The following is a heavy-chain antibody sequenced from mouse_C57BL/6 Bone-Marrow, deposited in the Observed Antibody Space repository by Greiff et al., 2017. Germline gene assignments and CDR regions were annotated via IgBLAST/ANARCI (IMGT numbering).Heavy chain of an antibody. V-gene: IGHV1-69*01. Sequence: QVQLQQPGAELVMPGASVKLSCKASGYTFTSYWMHWVKQRPGQGLEWIGEIDPSDSYTNYNQKFKGKSTLTVDKSSSTAYMQLSSLTSADSAVYYCAREGDITTARGGAWFAYWGRGTLVTVSA. D-gene: IGHD1-3*01. CDR2: IDPSDSYT. CDR3: AREGDITTARGGAWFAY. CDR1: GYTFTSYW. J-gene: IGHJ3*01.